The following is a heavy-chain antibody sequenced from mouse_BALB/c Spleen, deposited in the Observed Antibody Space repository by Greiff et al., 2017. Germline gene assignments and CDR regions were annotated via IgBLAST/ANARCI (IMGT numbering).Heavy chain of an antibody. CDR3: ARRGYYDDYAMDY. D-gene: IGHD2-4*01. CDR1: GFNIKDTY. CDR2: IDPANGNT. V-gene: IGHV14-3*02. J-gene: IGHJ4*01. Sequence: VQLQQSGAELVKPGASVKLSCTASGFNIKDTYMHWVKQRPEQGLEWIGRIDPANGNTKYDPKFQGKATITADTSSNTAYLQLSSLTSEDTAVYYCARRGYYDDYAMDYWGQGTSVTVSS.